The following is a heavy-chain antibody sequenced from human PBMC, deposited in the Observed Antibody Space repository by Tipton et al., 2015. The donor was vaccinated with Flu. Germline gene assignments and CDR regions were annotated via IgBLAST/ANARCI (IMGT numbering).Heavy chain of an antibody. CDR2: IYHSGST. D-gene: IGHD6-19*01. CDR3: ARGPEQWLVNPHYFDY. Sequence: LRLSCTVSGYFISSGYYWGWIRQPPGKGLEWIGSIYHSGSTYYNPSLKSRVTISVDTSKNQFSLKLSSVTAADTAVYYCARGPEQWLVNPHYFDYWGQGTLVTVSS. V-gene: IGHV4-38-2*02. CDR1: GYFISSGYY. J-gene: IGHJ4*02.